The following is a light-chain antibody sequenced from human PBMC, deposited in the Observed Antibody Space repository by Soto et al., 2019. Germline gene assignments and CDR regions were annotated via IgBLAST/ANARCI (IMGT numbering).Light chain of an antibody. V-gene: IGLV2-11*01. CDR3: CSYVDTDTWV. J-gene: IGLJ3*02. Sequence: QSALTQPRSVSGSPGQSVTISCTGTNSHVGGYNYVSWYQQYPGKAPKLMISGVSERPSGVPDRFSGSKSGNTASLTISGLQAEDEADYYCCSYVDTDTWVFGGGTKLTVL. CDR2: GVS. CDR1: NSHVGGYNY.